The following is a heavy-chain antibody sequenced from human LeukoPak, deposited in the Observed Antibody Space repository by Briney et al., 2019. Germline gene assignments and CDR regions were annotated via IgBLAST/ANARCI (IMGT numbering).Heavy chain of an antibody. Sequence: ASVKVSCRASGYTFTGYDINCVRQATGQGLEWMGWMNPNTGDTSYAQKFQGRVTMTRNTSIDTAYRDRSGLSSEDTAVYYCTRGSLSGSSRDYWGQGTLVTVS. D-gene: IGHD1-26*01. V-gene: IGHV1-8*01. CDR3: TRGSLSGSSRDY. J-gene: IGHJ4*02. CDR2: MNPNTGDT. CDR1: GYTFTGYD.